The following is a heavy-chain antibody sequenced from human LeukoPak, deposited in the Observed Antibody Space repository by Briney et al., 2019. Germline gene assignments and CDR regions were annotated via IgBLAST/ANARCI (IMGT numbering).Heavy chain of an antibody. D-gene: IGHD2-2*01. CDR2: INHSGST. CDR3: ARVKRKYQLLKPLHETPSHYFDY. V-gene: IGHV4-34*01. Sequence: SETLSLTCAVYGGSFSGYYWSWIRQPPGKGLEWIGEINHSGSTNYNPSLKSRVTISVDTSKNQFSLKLSSVTAADTAMYYCARVKRKYQLLKPLHETPSHYFDYWGQGTLVTVSS. J-gene: IGHJ4*02. CDR1: GGSFSGYY.